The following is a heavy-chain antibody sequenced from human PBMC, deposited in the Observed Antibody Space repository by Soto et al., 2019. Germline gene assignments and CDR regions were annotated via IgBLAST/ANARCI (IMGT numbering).Heavy chain of an antibody. Sequence: EVQLVESGGGLVQPGGSLRLSCAASGFTFSSYWMSWVRQAPGKGLEWVANIKQDGSEKYYVDSVKGRFTISRDNAKNSLYLQINSLRAEDTAVYYCASPSGYSPLGYWGQGTLVTVSS. CDR2: IKQDGSEK. CDR3: ASPSGYSPLGY. V-gene: IGHV3-7*03. CDR1: GFTFSSYW. J-gene: IGHJ4*02. D-gene: IGHD5-18*01.